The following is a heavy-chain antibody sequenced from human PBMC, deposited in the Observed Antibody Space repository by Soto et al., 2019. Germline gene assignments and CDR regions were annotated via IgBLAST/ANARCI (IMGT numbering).Heavy chain of an antibody. V-gene: IGHV4-31*03. D-gene: IGHD2-15*01. CDR2: IYYSGST. J-gene: IGHJ4*02. Sequence: SETLSLTCTVSGGSISSGGYYWSWIRQHPGKGLEWIGYIYYSGSTYYNPSLKSRVTISVDTSKNQFSLKLSSVTAADTAVYYCARVPIYCSGGSCYSFDDWGQGTLVTVSS. CDR1: GGSISSGGYY. CDR3: ARVPIYCSGGSCYSFDD.